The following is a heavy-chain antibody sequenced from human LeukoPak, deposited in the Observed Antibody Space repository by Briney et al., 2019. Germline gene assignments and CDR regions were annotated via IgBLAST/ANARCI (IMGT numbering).Heavy chain of an antibody. J-gene: IGHJ6*03. D-gene: IGHD4-11*01. CDR2: VDHTGST. CDR1: DDSITMYY. Sequence: PSDTLSLTCSVSDDSITMYYWTWIRQPPGKGLEWIGYVDHTGSTNFNPSLNGRVSISRDTSKNLFSLRLRSVTAADTAVYFCARGRVSSSTWYSTYYYYFYMDVWGKGTTVTVSS. CDR3: ARGRVSSSTWYSTYYYYFYMDV. V-gene: IGHV4-59*01.